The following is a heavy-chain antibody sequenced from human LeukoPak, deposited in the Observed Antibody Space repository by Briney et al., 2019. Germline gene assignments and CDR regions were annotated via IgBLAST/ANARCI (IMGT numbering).Heavy chain of an antibody. Sequence: PGGSLRLSCAASGFTFSSYSMNWVRQAPGKGLEWVSFISSSSSTIYYADSVKGRFTISRDNAKNSLYLQMNSLRAEGTAVYYCASRQWLAGDYYYGMDVWGQGTTVTVSS. V-gene: IGHV3-48*04. CDR3: ASRQWLAGDYYYGMDV. D-gene: IGHD6-19*01. CDR2: ISSSSSTI. CDR1: GFTFSSYS. J-gene: IGHJ6*02.